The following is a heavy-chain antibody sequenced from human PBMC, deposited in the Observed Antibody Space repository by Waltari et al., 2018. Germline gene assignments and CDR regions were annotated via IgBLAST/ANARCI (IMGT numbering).Heavy chain of an antibody. V-gene: IGHV4-31*03. D-gene: IGHD1-7*01. CDR3: ASGVNWNYADY. CDR1: GGSISSGGYY. Sequence: QVQLQESGPGLVKPSQTLSLTCTVSGGSISSGGYYWSWIRQHPGKGLEGIGFIHYSGSTYYNPSLKSRVTISVDTSKNQFSLKLSSVTAADTAVYYCASGVNWNYADYWGQGTLVTVSS. J-gene: IGHJ4*02. CDR2: IHYSGST.